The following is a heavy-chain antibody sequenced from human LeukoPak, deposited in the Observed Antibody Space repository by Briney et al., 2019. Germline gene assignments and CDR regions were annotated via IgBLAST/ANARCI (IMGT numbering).Heavy chain of an antibody. D-gene: IGHD3-10*01. CDR2: ISGSGGST. CDR3: AKKTGLEGSGSFFDY. Sequence: PSGGSLRLSCAASGFTFSSQAMSWVRQAPGKGLECVSVISGSGGSTYYADSVKGRFTISRDNSKNTLYLQMNSLRAEDTAVYYCAKKTGLEGSGSFFDYWGQGTLVTVSS. J-gene: IGHJ4*02. CDR1: GFTFSSQA. V-gene: IGHV3-23*01.